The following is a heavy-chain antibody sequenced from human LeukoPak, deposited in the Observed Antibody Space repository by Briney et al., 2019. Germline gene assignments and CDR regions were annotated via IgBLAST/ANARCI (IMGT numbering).Heavy chain of an antibody. CDR3: ARERGYYYDSSGYVPAGYDAFDI. CDR1: GYTLSSYG. D-gene: IGHD3-22*01. J-gene: IGHJ3*02. CDR2: ISAYNGNT. Sequence: ASLKVSCKASGYTLSSYGISWVRQAPGQGLEWMGWISAYNGNTNFAQEFQGRVTMTTDTSTSTASMELRSLRSDDTAVYYCARERGYYYDSSGYVPAGYDAFDIWGQGTMVTVST. V-gene: IGHV1-18*01.